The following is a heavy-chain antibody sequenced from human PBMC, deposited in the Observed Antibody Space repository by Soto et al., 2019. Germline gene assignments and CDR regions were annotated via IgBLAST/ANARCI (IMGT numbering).Heavy chain of an antibody. V-gene: IGHV1-18*01. J-gene: IGHJ4*02. CDR2: ISTDNGNT. CDR1: GYTFTNSG. CDR3: ARVIGAAADLDD. D-gene: IGHD6-13*01. Sequence: ASVKVSCKASGYTFTNSGISWVRQAPVQGLEWMGWISTDNGNTNYAQHLQGRVSMTTDTSTSTAYMDLRSLRSDDTAVYYGARVIGAAADLDDRGQGAQVTVSS.